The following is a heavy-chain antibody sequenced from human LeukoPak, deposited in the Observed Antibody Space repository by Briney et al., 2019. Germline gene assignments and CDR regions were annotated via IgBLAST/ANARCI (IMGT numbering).Heavy chain of an antibody. Sequence: GGSLRLSCAASGFTVSSNYISWVRQAPGKGLEWVSVIYSGGSTYYADSVKGRFTISRDNSKNTLYLQMNSLRAEDTAVYYCARELAAAGVDYWGQGTLVTVSS. D-gene: IGHD6-13*01. CDR2: IYSGGST. CDR1: GFTVSSNY. CDR3: ARELAAAGVDY. V-gene: IGHV3-53*01. J-gene: IGHJ4*02.